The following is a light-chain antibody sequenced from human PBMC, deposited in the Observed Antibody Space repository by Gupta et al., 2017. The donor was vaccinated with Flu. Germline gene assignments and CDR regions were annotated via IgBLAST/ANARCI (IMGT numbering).Light chain of an antibody. J-gene: IGKJ1*01. CDR3: QQRSNWPWT. CDR2: DAS. CDR1: QSVRSY. V-gene: IGKV3-11*01. Sequence: ETVLTQSPATLSLSPGERATLSCRASQSVRSYLAWYQQKPGQAPRLLIYDASNRATGIPARFSGSESGTDFTLTISSLEPEDFAVYYCQQRSNWPWTFGQGTKVEIK.